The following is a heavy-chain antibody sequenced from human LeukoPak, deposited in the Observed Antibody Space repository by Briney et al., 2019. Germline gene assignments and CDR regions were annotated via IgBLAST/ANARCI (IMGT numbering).Heavy chain of an antibody. CDR3: ARDREMVGGYEWYYYGMDV. Sequence: ASVNVSCKASGYTFTSYGISWVRQAPGQGLEWMGWISAYNGNTNYAQKLQGRVTMTTDTSTSTAYMELRSLRSDDTAVYYCARDREMVGGYEWYYYGMDVWGQGTTVTVSS. CDR1: GYTFTSYG. D-gene: IGHD5-12*01. J-gene: IGHJ6*02. CDR2: ISAYNGNT. V-gene: IGHV1-18*01.